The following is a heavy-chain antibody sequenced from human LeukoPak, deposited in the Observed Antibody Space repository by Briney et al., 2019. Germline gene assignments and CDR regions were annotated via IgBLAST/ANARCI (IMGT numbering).Heavy chain of an antibody. CDR2: IDHSGST. D-gene: IGHD1-7*01. CDR3: ARLKTTRSNWFDP. Sequence: SETLSLTCAVNGGSFSGYYWSWIRQPPGKGLEWIGEIDHSGSTTYNPSLKSRVTISVDTSKNQFSLKLRSVTAADTAVYYCARLKTTRSNWFDPWGQGTLVTVSS. V-gene: IGHV4-34*01. CDR1: GGSFSGYY. J-gene: IGHJ5*02.